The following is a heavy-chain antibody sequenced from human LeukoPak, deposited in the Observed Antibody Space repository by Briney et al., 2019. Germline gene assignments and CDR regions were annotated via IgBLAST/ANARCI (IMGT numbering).Heavy chain of an antibody. CDR2: VYYSGST. Sequence: SDTLSLTRTVSGGSLRSFYWSWIRQSPGKGLEWIGYVYYSGSTNYNSSLRSRVTISVDTSKNQFSLKLSSVTAADTAVYYCARPGTATYYYYMDVWGKGTTVTVSS. V-gene: IGHV4-59*12. J-gene: IGHJ6*03. CDR3: ARPGTATYYYYMDV. CDR1: GGSLRSFY.